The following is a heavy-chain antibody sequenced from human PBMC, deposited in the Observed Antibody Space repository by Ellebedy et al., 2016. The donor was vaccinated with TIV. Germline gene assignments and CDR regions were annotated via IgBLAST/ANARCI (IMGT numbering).Heavy chain of an antibody. CDR1: GDSISSGNW. CDR3: ARSSGFYAEDY. J-gene: IGHJ4*02. V-gene: IGHV4-4*02. D-gene: IGHD6-19*01. Sequence: SETLSLTCTVSGDSISSGNWWNWVRQAPGKGLEWIGEIFHSGITNYNPSLRSRITLSVDKSKNQFSLHVRSVTAADTAVYFCARSSGFYAEDYWGQGTLVTVSS. CDR2: IFHSGIT.